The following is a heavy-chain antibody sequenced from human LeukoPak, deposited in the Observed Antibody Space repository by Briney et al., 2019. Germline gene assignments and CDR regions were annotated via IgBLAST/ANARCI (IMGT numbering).Heavy chain of an antibody. V-gene: IGHV3-23*01. D-gene: IGHD2-15*01. CDR2: ITGSGVSI. J-gene: IGHJ4*02. CDR1: GFTFSTSA. Sequence: GGSPRLSCAASGFTFSTSAMTWVRQTPEKGLEWVSGITGSGVSIKYADSVRGRFTISRDNSKNTVYLDMNSLRAEDTAVYYCATYRGRGSPFDFWGQGTQVTVSS. CDR3: ATYRGRGSPFDF.